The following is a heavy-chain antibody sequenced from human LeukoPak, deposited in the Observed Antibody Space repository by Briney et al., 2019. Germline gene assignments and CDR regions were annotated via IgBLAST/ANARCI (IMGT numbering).Heavy chain of an antibody. Sequence: PGGSLRLSCAASGFTFNSFAMSWVRQAPGKGLEWASVISGSGGSTYYADSVKGRFTISRDNSKNTLYLQMNSLRAEDTAVYYCANESPFLDYWGQGTLVTVSS. CDR3: ANESPFLDY. CDR1: GFTFNSFA. V-gene: IGHV3-23*01. CDR2: ISGSGGST. J-gene: IGHJ4*02.